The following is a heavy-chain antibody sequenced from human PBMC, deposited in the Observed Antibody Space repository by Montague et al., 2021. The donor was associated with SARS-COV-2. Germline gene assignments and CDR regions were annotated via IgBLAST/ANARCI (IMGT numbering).Heavy chain of an antibody. V-gene: IGHV4-4*02. D-gene: IGHD2-15*01. CDR3: AREGLVVRGWFDP. J-gene: IGHJ5*02. Sequence: SETLSLTCAVSGGSISSSNWWSWVRQPPGKGLEWIGEIYHSGSTNYDPSLKSRVTISVDKSKNQFSLKLSSVTAADTVVYYCAREGLVVRGWFDPWGQGTLVTVSS. CDR1: GGSISSSNW. CDR2: IYHSGST.